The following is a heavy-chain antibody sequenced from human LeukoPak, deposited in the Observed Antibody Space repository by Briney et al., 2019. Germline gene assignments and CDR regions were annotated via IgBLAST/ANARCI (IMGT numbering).Heavy chain of an antibody. Sequence: SVKASCKASVGTFSSYALGWVRQAPGQGLEWMGGIIPNFGTANYAQKFQGRVTITADESTSTAYMELSSLRSEDTAVYYCARWSYYDSSGYFIGAFDIWGQGTMVTVSS. CDR2: IIPNFGTA. D-gene: IGHD3-22*01. CDR1: VGTFSSYA. CDR3: ARWSYYDSSGYFIGAFDI. V-gene: IGHV1-69*13. J-gene: IGHJ3*02.